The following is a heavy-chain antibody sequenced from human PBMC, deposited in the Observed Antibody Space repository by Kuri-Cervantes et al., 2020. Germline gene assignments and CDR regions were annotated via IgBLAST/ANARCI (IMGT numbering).Heavy chain of an antibody. J-gene: IGHJ4*02. CDR1: GFTFSDYY. Sequence: GESLKISCAASGFTFSDYYMSWIRQAPGKGLEWVSYISSSGSTIYYADSVKGRFTISRDNAKNSLYLQMNSLRAEDTAVYYCAREGSYYYDSSPVYWGQGTLVTVFS. CDR3: AREGSYYYDSSPVY. D-gene: IGHD3-22*01. V-gene: IGHV3-11*01. CDR2: ISSSGSTI.